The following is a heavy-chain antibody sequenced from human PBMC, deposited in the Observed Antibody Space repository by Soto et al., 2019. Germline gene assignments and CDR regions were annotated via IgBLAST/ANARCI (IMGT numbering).Heavy chain of an antibody. J-gene: IGHJ4*02. Sequence: QVQLVQSGAEVRKPGSSVQVSCKASGGTFYTYTFSWVRQAPGQGLEWMGSITPIYPTTNYAEKFQGRLTVTADGSTNTAYMELNSLTSEDTAVYYCASIPRYSFPTPDDLDSWGQGTLVTVSS. CDR2: ITPIYPTT. V-gene: IGHV1-69*15. CDR1: GGTFYTYT. D-gene: IGHD5-18*01. CDR3: ASIPRYSFPTPDDLDS.